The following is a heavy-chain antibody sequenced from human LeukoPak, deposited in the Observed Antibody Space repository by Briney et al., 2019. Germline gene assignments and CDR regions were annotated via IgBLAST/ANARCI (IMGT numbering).Heavy chain of an antibody. CDR2: ISYDGSNK. D-gene: IGHD3-22*01. CDR3: ARDIPPDQYYYDSSGYYGKGDY. V-gene: IGHV3-30-3*01. CDR1: GFTFSSYA. J-gene: IGHJ4*02. Sequence: PGRSLRLSCAASGFTFSSYAMHWVRQAPGKGLEWVAVISYDGSNKYYADSVKGRFTISRDNSKNALYLQMNSLRAEDTAVYYCARDIPPDQYYYDSSGYYGKGDYWGQGTLVTVSS.